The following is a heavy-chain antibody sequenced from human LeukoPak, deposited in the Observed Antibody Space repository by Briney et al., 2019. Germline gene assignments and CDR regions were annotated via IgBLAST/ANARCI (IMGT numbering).Heavy chain of an antibody. CDR3: ARAYCSGGSCGGPFDY. CDR2: IYPGGSDT. Sequence: GESLKISCKGSGYSFTSYWIGWVRPMPGKGLEWMGIIYPGGSDTRYSPSFQGQVTISADKSISTAYLQWSSLKASDTAMYYCARAYCSGGSCGGPFDYWGQGTLVTVSS. D-gene: IGHD2-15*01. J-gene: IGHJ4*02. V-gene: IGHV5-51*01. CDR1: GYSFTSYW.